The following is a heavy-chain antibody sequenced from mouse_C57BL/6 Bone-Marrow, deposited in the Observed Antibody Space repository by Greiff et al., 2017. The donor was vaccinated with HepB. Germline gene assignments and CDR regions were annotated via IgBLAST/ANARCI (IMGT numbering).Heavy chain of an antibody. D-gene: IGHD2-4*01. CDR2: IYPGDGDT. CDR1: GYAFSSSW. CDR3: ARSDYDDDGDYVDY. V-gene: IGHV1-82*01. Sequence: VQLQQSGPELVKPGASVKISCKASGYAFSSSWMNWVKQRPGKGLEWIGRIYPGDGDTNYNGKFKGKATLTADKSSSTAYMPLSSLTSEDSAVYFCARSDYDDDGDYVDYWGQGTTLTVSS. J-gene: IGHJ2*01.